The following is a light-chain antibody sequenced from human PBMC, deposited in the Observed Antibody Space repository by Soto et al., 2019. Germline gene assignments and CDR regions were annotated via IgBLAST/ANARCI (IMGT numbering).Light chain of an antibody. J-gene: IGKJ1*01. CDR2: GAS. CDR3: QQYGSSRT. V-gene: IGKV3-15*01. Sequence: DIVMTQSPATLSVSLGDRATLSCRASQSVSSNLAWYQLKPGQAPRLLLYGASTRATGIPARFSGSGSGTDFTLTISRLEPEDFAVYYCQQYGSSRTFGQGTKVDIK. CDR1: QSVSSN.